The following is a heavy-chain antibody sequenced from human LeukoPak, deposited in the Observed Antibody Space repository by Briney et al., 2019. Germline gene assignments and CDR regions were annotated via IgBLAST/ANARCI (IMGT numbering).Heavy chain of an antibody. J-gene: IGHJ4*02. V-gene: IGHV1-46*01. CDR1: GYTFTSYY. Sequence: ASVKVSCKASGYTFTSYYMHWVRQAPGQGLEWMGIINPSGGSTSYAQKFQGRVTMTRDMSTSTVYMELSSLRSEDTAVYYCAKGSSSGYYFDYWGQGTLVTVSS. CDR2: INPSGGST. D-gene: IGHD3-22*01. CDR3: AKGSSSGYYFDY.